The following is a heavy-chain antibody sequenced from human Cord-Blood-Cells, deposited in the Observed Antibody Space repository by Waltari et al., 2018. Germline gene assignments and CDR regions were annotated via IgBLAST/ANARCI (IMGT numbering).Heavy chain of an antibody. CDR2: INHSGST. CDR3: ARGGSGYYYGSGSYYGY. J-gene: IGHJ4*02. D-gene: IGHD3-10*01. CDR1: GGSSSGYY. V-gene: IGHV4-34*01. Sequence: QVQLQQWGAGLLKPSETLSLTCAAYGGSSSGYYWRWIRQPPGKGLEWIGEINHSGSTNYNPSLKSRVTISVDTSKNQFSLKLSSVTAADTAVYYCARGGSGYYYGSGSYYGYWGQGTLVTVSS.